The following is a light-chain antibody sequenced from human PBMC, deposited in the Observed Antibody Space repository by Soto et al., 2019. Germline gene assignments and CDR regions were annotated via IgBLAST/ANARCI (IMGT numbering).Light chain of an antibody. Sequence: IQMTQSPSYLSASVGDRGSITCRASQSIGTFLTWYQQKPGQAPNLLIHTSFTLYSGVPSRFSGTGSGTDFTLTISSLQPEDFATYYCQHYNSYSEAFGQGTKVDIK. CDR3: QHYNSYSEA. V-gene: IGKV1-39*01. J-gene: IGKJ1*01. CDR1: QSIGTF. CDR2: TSF.